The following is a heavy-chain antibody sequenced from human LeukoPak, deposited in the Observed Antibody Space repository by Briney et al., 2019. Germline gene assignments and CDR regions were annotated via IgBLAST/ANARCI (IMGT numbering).Heavy chain of an antibody. J-gene: IGHJ3*02. V-gene: IGHV3-30-3*01. CDR2: ISYDGSKK. CDR1: GFTFSDYA. CDR3: AKDHGI. Sequence: PGGSLRLSCAASGFTFSDYAIHWVRQAPGKGLEWVAVISYDGSKKYYADSVKGRFTISRDNSKNTLYLQMNSLRAEDTAVYYCAKDHGIWGQGTMVTVSS.